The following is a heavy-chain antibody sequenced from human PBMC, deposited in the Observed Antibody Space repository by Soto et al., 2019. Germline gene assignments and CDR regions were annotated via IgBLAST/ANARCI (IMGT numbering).Heavy chain of an antibody. CDR3: ARVRESTAAFDY. Sequence: PGESLKISWKGSGYSFTRYWIGWVRQMPGKGLEWMGIIYPRDSDTRYSPSFQGQVTISADKSISTAYLQWSSLKASDTAMYYCARVRESTAAFDYWGQGTLVTSPQ. J-gene: IGHJ4*02. D-gene: IGHD2-8*02. V-gene: IGHV5-51*01. CDR1: GYSFTRYW. CDR2: IYPRDSDT.